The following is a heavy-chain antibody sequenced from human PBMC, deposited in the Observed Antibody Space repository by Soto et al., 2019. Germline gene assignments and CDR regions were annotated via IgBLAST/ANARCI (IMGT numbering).Heavy chain of an antibody. J-gene: IGHJ5*02. D-gene: IGHD2-2*01. CDR2: IYYSVTT. Sequence: SETLSLTCTVSGGSISSGGYYWSWIRHHPGKGLEWIGYIYYSVTTYYNPSLKSRVTISVDTSKNQFSLKLSSVSAADTALYYCARCSLVVVPAPGFDPWGRGTLV. CDR1: GGSISSGGYY. V-gene: IGHV4-31*03. CDR3: ARCSLVVVPAPGFDP.